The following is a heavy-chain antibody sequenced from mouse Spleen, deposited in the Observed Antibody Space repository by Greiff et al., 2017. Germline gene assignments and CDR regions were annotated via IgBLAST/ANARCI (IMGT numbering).Heavy chain of an antibody. Sequence: QVHVKQSGAELVRPGASVTLSCKASGYTFTDYEMHWVKQTPVHGLEWIGAIDPETGGTAYNQKFKGKAILTADKSSSTAYMELRSLTSEDSAVYYCTRYYYGSSWDYWGQGTTLTVSS. D-gene: IGHD1-1*01. V-gene: IGHV1-15*01. CDR1: GYTFTDYE. CDR3: TRYYYGSSWDY. CDR2: IDPETGGT. J-gene: IGHJ2*01.